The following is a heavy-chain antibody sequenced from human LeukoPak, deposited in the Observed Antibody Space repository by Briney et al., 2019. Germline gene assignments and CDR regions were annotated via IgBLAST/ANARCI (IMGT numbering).Heavy chain of an antibody. V-gene: IGHV1-69*13. D-gene: IGHD3-9*01. CDR2: IIPIFGTA. CDR3: ARAYYDILTGYPKPPFDY. J-gene: IGHJ4*02. Sequence: GASVKVSCKASGGTFSSYAISWVRQAPGQGLEWMGGIIPIFGTANYAQKFQGRVTITADESTSTAYMELSSLRSEDTAAYYCARAYYDILTGYPKPPFDYWGQGTLVTVSS. CDR1: GGTFSSYA.